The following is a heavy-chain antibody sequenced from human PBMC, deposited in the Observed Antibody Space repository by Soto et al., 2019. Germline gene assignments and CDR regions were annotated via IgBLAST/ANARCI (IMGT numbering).Heavy chain of an antibody. V-gene: IGHV3-15*07. J-gene: IGHJ6*02. CDR1: GFTFSNAW. CDR3: TTGEATIFHRYYYYGMDV. Sequence: EVQLVESGGGLVKPGGSLRLSCAASGFTFSNAWMNWVRQAPGKGLEWVGRIKSKTDGGKTDYAAPVKGRFTISRDDSKTTLYLQMNSLKTEDPAVYYCTTGEATIFHRYYYYGMDVWGQGTTVTVSS. D-gene: IGHD3-3*01. CDR2: IKSKTDGGKT.